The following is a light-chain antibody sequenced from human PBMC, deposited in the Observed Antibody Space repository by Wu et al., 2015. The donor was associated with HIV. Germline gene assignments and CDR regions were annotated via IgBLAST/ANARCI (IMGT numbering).Light chain of an antibody. CDR2: DTS. CDR1: QSVSSSY. CDR3: QQYGSSPS. Sequence: EIVLTQSPGTLSLSPGERATPSCRASQSVSSSYLAWYQQRPGQAPRLFIYDTSSRATGIPDRFSGSGSGTDFTLTISRLEPEDFAVYYCQQYGSSPSFGQGTKLEIK. V-gene: IGKV3-20*01. J-gene: IGKJ2*01.